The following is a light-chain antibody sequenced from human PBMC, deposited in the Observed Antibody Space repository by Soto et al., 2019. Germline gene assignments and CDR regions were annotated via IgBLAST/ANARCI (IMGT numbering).Light chain of an antibody. CDR2: DNN. V-gene: IGLV1-40*01. CDR3: QCQDSSLSDVI. Sequence: QSVLTQPPSVSGDPGQRVTISCTGTSSNIGAGYDVHWYQQLPGGAPKLLIYDNNNRPSGVPDRFSGFKSDTSASLVITGLRDENEADYYSQCQDSSLSDVIFGGGTKLTVL. J-gene: IGLJ2*01. CDR1: SSNIGAGYD.